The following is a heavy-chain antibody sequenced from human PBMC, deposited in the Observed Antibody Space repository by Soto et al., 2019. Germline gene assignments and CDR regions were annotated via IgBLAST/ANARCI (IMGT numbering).Heavy chain of an antibody. CDR2: ISAYNGNT. CDR3: ARARPRYSSGWHLDY. Sequence: ASVKVSCKASGYTFTSYGISWVRQAPGQGLEWMGWISAYNGNTNYAQKLQGRVTMTTDTSTSTAYMELRSLRSDDTAVYYCARARPRYSSGWHLDYWGQGTLVTVSS. V-gene: IGHV1-18*01. D-gene: IGHD6-19*01. J-gene: IGHJ4*02. CDR1: GYTFTSYG.